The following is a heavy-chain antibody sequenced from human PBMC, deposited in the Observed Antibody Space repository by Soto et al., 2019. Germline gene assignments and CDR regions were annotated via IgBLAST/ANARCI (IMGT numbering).Heavy chain of an antibody. D-gene: IGHD2-21*01. J-gene: IGHJ4*02. CDR2: ITEGGTT. CDR1: VDSFSGYV. V-gene: IGHV4-34*01. CDR3: ARGVVAMICTHSDY. Sequence: SGTLSLTCAFPVDSFSGYVWTCIRYPPGKCLEWIAEITEGGTTHYSPALKSRVSIAVDSSKRQFSLTLSSVTAADTAMYYCARGVVAMICTHSDYWRQGS.